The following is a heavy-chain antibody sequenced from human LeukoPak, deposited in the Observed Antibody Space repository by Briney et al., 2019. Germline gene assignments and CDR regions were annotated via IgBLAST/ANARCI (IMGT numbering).Heavy chain of an antibody. J-gene: IGHJ4*02. CDR1: GFTFINYA. V-gene: IGHV3-23*01. CDR2: IIGSSGAT. D-gene: IGHD5-12*01. Sequence: GGSLRLSCAASGFTFINYAMTWVRQAPGKGLEWVSLIIGSSGATFYADSVKGRFTTSRDNSKNTLYLQMNSLRAEDTAVYYCAKGAYDYVEIGYFDSWGQGTLVTVSS. CDR3: AKGAYDYVEIGYFDS.